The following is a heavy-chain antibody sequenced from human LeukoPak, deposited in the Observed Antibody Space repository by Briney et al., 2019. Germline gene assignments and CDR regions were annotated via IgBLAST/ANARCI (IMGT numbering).Heavy chain of an antibody. D-gene: IGHD1-26*01. J-gene: IGHJ4*02. Sequence: PGGSLRLSCAASGFTFSSYAMHWVRQAPGKGLEWVAVIWYDGSNKYYADSVKGRFTISRDNSKNTLYLQMNTLRTEDTALYYCARDMAYSGSYGSLDYWGQGTLVTVSS. V-gene: IGHV3-30*04. CDR1: GFTFSSYA. CDR3: ARDMAYSGSYGSLDY. CDR2: IWYDGSNK.